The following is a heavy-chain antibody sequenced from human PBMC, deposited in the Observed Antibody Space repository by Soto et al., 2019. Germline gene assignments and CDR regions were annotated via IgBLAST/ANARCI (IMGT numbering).Heavy chain of an antibody. V-gene: IGHV4-59*01. CDR2: IYYSGST. CDR1: GGSISSYY. CDR3: ARGFYRDCYDY. Sequence: PSETLSLTCTVSGGSISSYYWSWIRQPPGKGLEWIGYIYYSGSTNYNPSLKSRVTISVDTSKNQFSLKLSPVTAADTAVYYCARGFYRDCYDYWGQGTLVTVSS. J-gene: IGHJ4*02.